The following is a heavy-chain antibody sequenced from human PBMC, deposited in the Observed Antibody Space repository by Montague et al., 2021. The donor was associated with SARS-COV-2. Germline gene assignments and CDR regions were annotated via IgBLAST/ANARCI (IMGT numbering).Heavy chain of an antibody. V-gene: IGHV4-59*01. J-gene: IGHJ5*02. Sequence: SETLSLTCTASNGSISSYYWSWVRQPPGKRLEWIGYIYYRGSTNYNPSLESRVAMSVDTSKNQFSLKLRSVTAADTAVYFCARAGLNNWFDPWGQGTLVIVSS. CDR2: IYYRGST. CDR3: ARAGLNNWFDP. CDR1: NGSISSYY.